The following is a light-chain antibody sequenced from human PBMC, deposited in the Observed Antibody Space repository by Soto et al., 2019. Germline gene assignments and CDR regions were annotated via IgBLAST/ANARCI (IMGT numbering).Light chain of an antibody. CDR1: QSVSSSY. J-gene: IGKJ4*01. Sequence: EIVLTQSPGTLSLSPGERATLSCRASQSVSSSYLAWYHQKHGQXPRLLIYGASSRATGIPDRFSGSGSGTDLTITISRLEPEDFEVYDCQQYGSSPLTFGGGTKVDIK. V-gene: IGKV3-20*01. CDR2: GAS. CDR3: QQYGSSPLT.